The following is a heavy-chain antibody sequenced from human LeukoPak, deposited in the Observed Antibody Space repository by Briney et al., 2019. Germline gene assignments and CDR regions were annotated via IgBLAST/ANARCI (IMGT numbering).Heavy chain of an antibody. CDR3: ARREFGMVRGVANFDY. CDR2: IYRGDSDT. Sequence: GESLKISCKGSGYSFTSYWIGWVRQMPGKGLEGMVIIYRGDSDTRYSPSFQGQVTISDDKSISPAYLQWSSLKASDTAMYYCARREFGMVRGVANFDYWGQGTLVTVSS. CDR1: GYSFTSYW. V-gene: IGHV5-51*01. D-gene: IGHD3-10*01. J-gene: IGHJ4*02.